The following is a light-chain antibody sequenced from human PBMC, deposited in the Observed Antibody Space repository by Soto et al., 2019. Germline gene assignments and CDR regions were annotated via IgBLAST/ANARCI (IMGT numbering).Light chain of an antibody. CDR1: QSVNPYY. V-gene: IGKV3-20*01. CDR3: QHYNNWPPT. CDR2: SAS. Sequence: EIVLTQSPGTLSLSPGERATLSCRASQSVNPYYLAWYQQKPGQAPRLLIYSASSRATGIPDRFSGSGSGTDFTLTISRLELEDFVVYYCQHYNNWPPTFGPGTKVEIK. J-gene: IGKJ3*01.